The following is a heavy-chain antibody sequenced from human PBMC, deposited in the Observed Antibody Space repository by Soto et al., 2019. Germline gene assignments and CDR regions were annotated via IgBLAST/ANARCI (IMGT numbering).Heavy chain of an antibody. V-gene: IGHV3-23*01. Sequence: EVQLLESGGGLVQPGGSLRLSCAASGFTFSSYAMSWVRQAPGKGLEWVSVISGSGGSTYYADPVKGRFTISRDNSKNTLYLQMNSLRAEDTAVYYCANRGAGHYFDYWGQGTLVTVSS. CDR3: ANRGAGHYFDY. J-gene: IGHJ4*02. D-gene: IGHD6-19*01. CDR2: ISGSGGST. CDR1: GFTFSSYA.